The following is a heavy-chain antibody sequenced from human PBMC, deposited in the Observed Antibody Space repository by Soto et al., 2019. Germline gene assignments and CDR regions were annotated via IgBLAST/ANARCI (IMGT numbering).Heavy chain of an antibody. Sequence: QVQLQESGPGLLKPSETLSLTCAVSGGSISSYYWSWIRQPPGKGLEWIGYIYYSGNTNYNPSLKSRVTISVDTSKNQFSLKLTSVTAADTALYYCAIHGGHCSGGRCYGHYYYYLDVWCKGTTVTVSS. J-gene: IGHJ6*03. D-gene: IGHD2-15*01. CDR3: AIHGGHCSGGRCYGHYYYYLDV. V-gene: IGHV4-59*08. CDR1: GGSISSYY. CDR2: IYYSGNT.